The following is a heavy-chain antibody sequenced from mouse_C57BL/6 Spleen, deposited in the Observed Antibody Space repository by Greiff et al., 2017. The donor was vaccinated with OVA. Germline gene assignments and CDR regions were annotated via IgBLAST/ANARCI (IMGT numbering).Heavy chain of an antibody. CDR3: ARQRALYYYGSSSFAY. CDR1: EYEFPSHD. V-gene: IGHV5-2*01. D-gene: IGHD1-1*01. Sequence: EVQVVESGGGLVQPGESLKLSCESNEYEFPSHDMSWVRKTPEKRLELVAAINSDGGSTYYPDTMERRFIISRDNTKKTLYLQMSSLMSEDTALYYCARQRALYYYGSSSFAYWGQGTLVTVSA. J-gene: IGHJ3*01. CDR2: INSDGGST.